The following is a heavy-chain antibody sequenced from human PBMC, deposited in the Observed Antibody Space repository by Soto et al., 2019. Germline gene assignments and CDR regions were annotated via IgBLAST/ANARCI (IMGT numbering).Heavy chain of an antibody. CDR1: GYTFTNYG. D-gene: IGHD3-9*01. Sequence: ASVKVSCKAFGYTFTNYGILWLRQAPGQGLEWMGWISTYNGDTAYAQKIQDRVTLTRDISTSTAYMELRSLGSDDTAIYYCAILPHDTYEYDYWGQGTPVTVSS. J-gene: IGHJ4*02. V-gene: IGHV1-18*04. CDR2: ISTYNGDT. CDR3: AILPHDTYEYDY.